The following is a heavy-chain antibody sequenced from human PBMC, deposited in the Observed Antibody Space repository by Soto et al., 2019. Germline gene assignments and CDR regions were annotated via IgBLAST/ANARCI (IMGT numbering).Heavy chain of an antibody. V-gene: IGHV4-39*01. D-gene: IGHD2-2*01. Sequence: SETLSLTCAVSGGSISSRSYYWGWIRQPPGKGLEWIGSIHYSGSTYYNPSLKSRVTISVDTSKNQFSLKLRSVTAADTAVYYFARHVIVIVPAAQPYFDYWGQGTPVTVSS. J-gene: IGHJ4*02. CDR2: IHYSGST. CDR1: GGSISSRSYY. CDR3: ARHVIVIVPAAQPYFDY.